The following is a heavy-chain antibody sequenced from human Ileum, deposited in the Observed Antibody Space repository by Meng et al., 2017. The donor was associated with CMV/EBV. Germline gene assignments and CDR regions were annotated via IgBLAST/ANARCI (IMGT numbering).Heavy chain of an antibody. CDR2: IYYSGST. V-gene: IGHV4-39*07. CDR1: GGSISSSSYY. D-gene: IGHD6-13*01. J-gene: IGHJ4*02. Sequence: SQTLSLTCTVSGGSISSSSYYWGWIRQPPGKGLEWIGSIYYSGSTYYNPSLKSRVTISVETSKNQFSLKLSSVTAANTAVYYCARDSPAAGTLDYWGQGTLVTVSS. CDR3: ARDSPAAGTLDY.